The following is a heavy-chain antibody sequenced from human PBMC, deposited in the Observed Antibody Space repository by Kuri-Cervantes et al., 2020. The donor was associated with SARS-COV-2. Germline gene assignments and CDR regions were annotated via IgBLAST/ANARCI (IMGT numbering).Heavy chain of an antibody. CDR2: ISSSGSTI. CDR3: ARGITMVRGVIDY. D-gene: IGHD3-10*01. J-gene: IGHJ4*02. Sequence: GGSLRLSFEASGFTFSSYEMNWVRQAPGKGLEWVSYISSSGSTIYYADSVKGRFTISRDNAKNSLYLQMNSLRAEDTAVYYCARGITMVRGVIDYWGQGTLVTVSS. V-gene: IGHV3-48*03. CDR1: GFTFSSYE.